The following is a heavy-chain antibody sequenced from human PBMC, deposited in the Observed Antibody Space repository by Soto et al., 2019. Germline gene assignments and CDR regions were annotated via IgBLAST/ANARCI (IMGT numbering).Heavy chain of an antibody. V-gene: IGHV3-23*01. Sequence: EVLLLESGGGLVQPGGSLTLSCATSGFTFSSYGMVWVRQAAEKGLEWVASISNNGDTAYYADSVKGRFTISRGNSETTLYLQMNGLRADDTALYFCAKSRVFIGAIVTLLDSWGQGTQVTVSS. CDR3: AKSRVFIGAIVTLLDS. CDR2: ISNNGDTA. J-gene: IGHJ4*02. D-gene: IGHD3-16*02. CDR1: GFTFSSYG.